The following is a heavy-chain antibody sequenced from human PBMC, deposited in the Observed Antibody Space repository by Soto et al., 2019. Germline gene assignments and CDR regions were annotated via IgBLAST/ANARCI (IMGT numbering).Heavy chain of an antibody. Sequence: ASVKVSCKASGYTFTGYYMHWVRQAPGQGLEWMGWINPNSGGTNYAQKFQGWVTMTRDTSISTAYMELSRLRSDDTAVYYCARDTNIDGPVHDAFDIWGQGTMVTVSS. CDR2: INPNSGGT. V-gene: IGHV1-2*04. D-gene: IGHD2-8*01. CDR3: ARDTNIDGPVHDAFDI. CDR1: GYTFTGYY. J-gene: IGHJ3*02.